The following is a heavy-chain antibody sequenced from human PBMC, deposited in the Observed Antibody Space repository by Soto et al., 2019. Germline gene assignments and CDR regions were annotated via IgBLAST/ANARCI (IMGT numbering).Heavy chain of an antibody. D-gene: IGHD3-10*01. Sequence: SETLSLTCTVSGGSISSGDYYWSWIRQPPGKGLEWIGYIYYSGSTYYNPSLKSRVTISVDTSKNQFSLKLSSVTAADTAVYYCARDEGNGSGSWYDYWGQGTLVTVS. CDR2: IYYSGST. CDR1: GGSISSGDYY. J-gene: IGHJ4*02. V-gene: IGHV4-30-4*01. CDR3: ARDEGNGSGSWYDY.